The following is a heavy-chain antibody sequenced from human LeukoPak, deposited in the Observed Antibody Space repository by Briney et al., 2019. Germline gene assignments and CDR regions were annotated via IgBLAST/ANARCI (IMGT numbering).Heavy chain of an antibody. J-gene: IGHJ4*02. Sequence: GGSLRLSCAASGFSVSTSYMSWVRQAPGKGLEWVSIIHSGGNRYYADSVKGRFTISRDNSKNTLYLQMNSLRVEDTAVYYCAVGESGYGSFDYWGQGTLVTVSS. V-gene: IGHV3-53*01. CDR2: IHSGGNR. D-gene: IGHD3-22*01. CDR1: GFSVSTSY. CDR3: AVGESGYGSFDY.